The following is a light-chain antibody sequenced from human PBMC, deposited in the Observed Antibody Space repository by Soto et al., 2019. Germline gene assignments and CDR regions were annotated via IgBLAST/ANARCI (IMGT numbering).Light chain of an antibody. Sequence: QSALTQPASVSGSPGQSITISCTGTSSDVGVSNFVSWYQQHPGKAPKLMIHDVSKRPSGVPDRFSGSKSGNAASLTISGLQAEDEADYYCCSYAGSYTVVFGGGTQLTVL. J-gene: IGLJ2*01. CDR3: CSYAGSYTVV. V-gene: IGLV2-11*01. CDR2: DVS. CDR1: SSDVGVSNF.